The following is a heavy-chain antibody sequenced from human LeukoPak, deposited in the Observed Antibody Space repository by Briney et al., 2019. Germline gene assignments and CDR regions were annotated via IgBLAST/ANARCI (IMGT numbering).Heavy chain of an antibody. CDR2: IDQDGRDK. V-gene: IGHV3-7*01. CDR1: GFTFSDYW. J-gene: IGHJ5*02. D-gene: IGHD7-27*01. CDR3: ARTSLGWLDP. Sequence: PGGSLRLSCAASGFTFSDYWMSWVRQAPGKGLEWVATIDQDGRDKSSVDSVKGRFTISRDNARNSMYLQMKSLRVEDTAVYYCARTSLGWLDPWGQGALVTVSS.